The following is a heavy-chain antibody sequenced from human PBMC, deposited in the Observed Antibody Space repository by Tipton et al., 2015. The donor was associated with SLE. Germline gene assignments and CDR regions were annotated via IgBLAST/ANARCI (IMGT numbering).Heavy chain of an antibody. V-gene: IGHV4-39*07. Sequence: TLSITCTVSGGSISSSINYWDWIRQPPGKGLEWIGTIYYSGRTDYNPSLKSRVTMSVDTSMNQFSLKLNSVTAAHTAVYYCARRRFQSASDYWGQGTLVIVSP. CDR2: IYYSGRT. CDR3: ARRRFQSASDY. J-gene: IGHJ4*02. CDR1: GGSISSSINY. D-gene: IGHD2-21*01.